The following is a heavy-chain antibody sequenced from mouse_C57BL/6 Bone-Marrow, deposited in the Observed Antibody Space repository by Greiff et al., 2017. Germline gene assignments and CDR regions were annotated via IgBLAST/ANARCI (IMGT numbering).Heavy chain of an antibody. Sequence: QVQLQQSGAELVRPGASVKMSCKASGYTFTSYTMHWVKQRPGPGLEWIGYINPSRGYTKYNQQFKDKATLTADKSSSTAYMQLSSLTSEDAAVYYDARGGWFAYWGQGTLVTVSA. J-gene: IGHJ3*01. V-gene: IGHV1-4*01. CDR2: INPSRGYT. CDR3: ARGGWFAY. CDR1: GYTFTSYT.